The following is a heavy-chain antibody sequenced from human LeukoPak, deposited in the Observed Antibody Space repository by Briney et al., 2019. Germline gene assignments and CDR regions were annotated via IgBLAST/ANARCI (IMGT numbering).Heavy chain of an antibody. CDR3: ARVALLQYLYYYGMDV. V-gene: IGHV1-2*02. D-gene: IGHD2-15*01. CDR1: GYTFTGYY. CDR2: INPNSGGT. J-gene: IGHJ6*02. Sequence: GASVKVSCKASGYTFTGYYMHWVRQAPGQGLEWMGWINPNSGGTNYAQKFQGRVTMTRDTSISTAYMELSRLRSDDTAVYYCARVALLQYLYYYGMDVWGQGTTVTVSS.